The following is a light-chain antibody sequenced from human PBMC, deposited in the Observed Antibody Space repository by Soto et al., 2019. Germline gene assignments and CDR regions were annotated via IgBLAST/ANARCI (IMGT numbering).Light chain of an antibody. J-gene: IGKJ1*01. CDR3: QQYGSSPPT. Sequence: EIVLTQSPGTLSLSPGERATLSCRASQSVSSNYLAWYQQKPGQAPRLLICGASSRAAGIPDRFSGSGSGTDFTLTISRLEPEDFAVYYCQQYGSSPPTFGQGTKVDI. V-gene: IGKV3-20*01. CDR2: GAS. CDR1: QSVSSNY.